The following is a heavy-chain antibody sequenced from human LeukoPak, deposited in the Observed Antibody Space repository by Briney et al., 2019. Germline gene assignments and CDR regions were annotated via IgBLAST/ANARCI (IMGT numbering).Heavy chain of an antibody. D-gene: IGHD4-17*01. CDR2: ISISGDDT. CDR3: ANEIRPNDY. J-gene: IGHJ4*02. CDR1: GFSFSSHA. V-gene: IGHV3-23*01. Sequence: GGSLRLSCATSGFSFSSHAMTWVRQAPGKGLEWLSAISISGDDTYYADSVKGRFTISRDNSKNTLYLQMNSLSADDTAMYYCANEIRPNDYWGQGTLVTVSS.